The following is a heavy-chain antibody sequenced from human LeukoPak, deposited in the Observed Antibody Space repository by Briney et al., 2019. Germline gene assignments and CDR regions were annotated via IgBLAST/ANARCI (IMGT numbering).Heavy chain of an antibody. Sequence: ASVKVSCKASGYTFTSYYMHWVRQAPGQGLEWMGLINPSGGSTSYAQKFQGRVTMTRDTSTSTVYMELSSLRSEHTAVYYCPLTPPGAFPIDYWGQGPLVTVSS. CDR1: GYTFTSYY. CDR3: PLTPPGAFPIDY. D-gene: IGHD1-14*01. J-gene: IGHJ4*02. V-gene: IGHV1-46*01. CDR2: INPSGGST.